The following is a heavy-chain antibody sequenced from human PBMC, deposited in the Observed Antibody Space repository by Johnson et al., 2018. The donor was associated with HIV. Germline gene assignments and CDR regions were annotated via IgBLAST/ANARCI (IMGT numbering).Heavy chain of an antibody. V-gene: IGHV3-30-3*01. CDR3: ARASGYSSGGENSRVDGFDI. Sequence: QMQLVESGGGVIQPGRSLRLSCAASAFTFRTYSMHWVRQPPGKGLEWVAAISYVETNKYYAASVKGRFTISRANSKKTLYLHMTSLRAGATAVYYCARASGYSSGGENSRVDGFDIWGQGTVLTVSS. J-gene: IGHJ3*02. CDR1: AFTFRTYS. CDR2: ISYVETNK. D-gene: IGHD6-19*01.